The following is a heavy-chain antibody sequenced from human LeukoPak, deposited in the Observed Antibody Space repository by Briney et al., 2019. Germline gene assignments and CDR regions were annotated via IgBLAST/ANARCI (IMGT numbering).Heavy chain of an antibody. D-gene: IGHD6-13*01. Sequence: GGSLRLSCAASGFTFSSYAMHWVRQAPGKGLEWVAVISYDGSNKYYADSVKGRFTISRDNSKNTVYLQMNSLRAEDTALYYCAKDHVNAGRLDYWGQGTPVTVSS. V-gene: IGHV3-30*04. CDR3: AKDHVNAGRLDY. CDR1: GFTFSSYA. CDR2: ISYDGSNK. J-gene: IGHJ4*02.